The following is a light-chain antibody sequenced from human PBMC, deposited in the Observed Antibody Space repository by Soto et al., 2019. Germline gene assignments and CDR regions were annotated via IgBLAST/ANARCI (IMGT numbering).Light chain of an antibody. J-gene: IGKJ4*01. Sequence: EIVLTQSPGTLSLFPGERATLSCRTSQSISNTYLAWYQQKPGQPPRLLIYGASNRATDIPDRFSGSGSGTDFTLTISRLEPEDFVVYYCQQYGSSYFTFGGVTKVEIK. CDR2: GAS. V-gene: IGKV3-20*01. CDR1: QSISNTY. CDR3: QQYGSSYFT.